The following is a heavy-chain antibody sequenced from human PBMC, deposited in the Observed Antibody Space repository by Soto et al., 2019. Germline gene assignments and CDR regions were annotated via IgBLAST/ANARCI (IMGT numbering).Heavy chain of an antibody. V-gene: IGHV3-23*01. CDR2: ITASGGRT. J-gene: IGHJ5*01. Sequence: EVHLLESGGGLVQPGGSLRLSCTASGFTFSSYAMTWVRQAPGRGLEGVSGITASGGRTFYADSVKGRFTISRDNSRSTLYLQMNSLRADDTGGYYCAKDTRYADYVRWFDSWGQGTLVTVSS. D-gene: IGHD4-17*01. CDR3: AKDTRYADYVRWFDS. CDR1: GFTFSSYA.